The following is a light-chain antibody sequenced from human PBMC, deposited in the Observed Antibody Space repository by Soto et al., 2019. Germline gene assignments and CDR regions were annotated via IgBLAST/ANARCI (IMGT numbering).Light chain of an antibody. CDR2: ENN. J-gene: IGLJ2*01. V-gene: IGLV6-57*04. Sequence: NFMLTQPHSVSESPGKTLSISCTRSSGSIANNYVQWYQQRPGSAPTTVIYENNQRLSGVPDRFSGSTDGSSNSASLAISGLQTEYEADYYCQSYDSDFVVFCGGTKLTVL. CDR1: SGSIANNY. CDR3: QSYDSDFVV.